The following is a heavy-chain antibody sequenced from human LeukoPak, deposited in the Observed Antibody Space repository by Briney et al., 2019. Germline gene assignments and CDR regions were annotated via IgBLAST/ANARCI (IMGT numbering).Heavy chain of an antibody. CDR1: GFTFSSYA. D-gene: IGHD2-2*01. J-gene: IGHJ6*02. CDR3: ASPGVPAADYYGMDV. Sequence: GGSLRLSCAASGFTFSSYAMNWVRQAPGKGLEWVSAISGSGGTTDYADSVKGRFTISRDSSKNTLFLQMNSLRAEDTAVYYCASPGVPAADYYGMDVWGQGTTVTVSS. CDR2: ISGSGGTT. V-gene: IGHV3-23*01.